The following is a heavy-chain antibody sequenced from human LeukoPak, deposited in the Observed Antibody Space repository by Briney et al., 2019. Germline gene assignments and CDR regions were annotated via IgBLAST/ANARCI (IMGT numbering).Heavy chain of an antibody. D-gene: IGHD3-16*02. CDR1: GFTFNNYG. Sequence: GGSLRLSCAASGFTFNNYGMSWVRQAPGKGLEWVSGISGSGGSIFYADSVKGRFTISRDNSKNTLYVQMNSLRAEDTALYYCAKDSRVGIRLGELSFWGQGTLVTVSS. CDR2: ISGSGGSI. J-gene: IGHJ4*02. V-gene: IGHV3-23*01. CDR3: AKDSRVGIRLGELSF.